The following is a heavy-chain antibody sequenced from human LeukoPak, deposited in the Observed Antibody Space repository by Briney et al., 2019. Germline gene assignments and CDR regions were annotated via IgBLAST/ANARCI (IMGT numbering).Heavy chain of an antibody. V-gene: IGHV3-30*02. D-gene: IGHD6-19*01. CDR1: GFTFSSYS. CDR2: IRYDGSNK. CDR3: AKDSGANIAVAGTDFDY. J-gene: IGHJ4*02. Sequence: GGSLRLSCAASGFTFSSYSMNWVRQAPGKGLEWVASIRYDGSNKYYADSVKGRFTISRDNSKNTLYLQMNSLRAEDTAVYYCAKDSGANIAVAGTDFDYWGQGTLVTVSS.